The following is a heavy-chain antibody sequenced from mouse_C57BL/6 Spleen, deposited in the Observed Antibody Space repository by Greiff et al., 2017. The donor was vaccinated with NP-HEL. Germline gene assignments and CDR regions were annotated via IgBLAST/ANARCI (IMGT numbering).Heavy chain of an antibody. CDR1: GYTFTSYW. CDR3: ARSGSAGSHDAMDY. J-gene: IGHJ4*01. D-gene: IGHD3-1*01. V-gene: IGHV1-72*01. CDR2: IDPNSGGT. Sequence: VQLQQPGAELVKPGASVKLSCKASGYTFTSYWMHWVKQRPGRGLEWIGRIDPNSGGTKYNEKFKSKATLTVDKPSSTAYMPRSSLTSEDAAVYYCARSGSAGSHDAMDYWGQGTSV.